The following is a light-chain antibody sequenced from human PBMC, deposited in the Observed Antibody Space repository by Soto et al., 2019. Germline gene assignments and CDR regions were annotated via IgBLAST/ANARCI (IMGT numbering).Light chain of an antibody. CDR3: QQYENSVPLT. V-gene: IGKV3-20*01. J-gene: IGKJ4*01. CDR2: GSS. Sequence: EIVLTQYPCTLSLSPGERATLSCRASQSVDSRYFAWYQQKLGQAPRLLIYGSSNRATGIPDRFSGSGSGTDFTLTISRLEPEDFAVYHCQQYENSVPLTFGGGTKVEI. CDR1: QSVDSRY.